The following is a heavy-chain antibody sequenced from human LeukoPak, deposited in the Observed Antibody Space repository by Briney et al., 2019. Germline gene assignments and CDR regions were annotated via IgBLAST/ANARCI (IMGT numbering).Heavy chain of an antibody. V-gene: IGHV3-7*04. CDR3: ARDGPGYKDLDH. Sequence: PGGSLRLSCAASGFTFKRDWMTWVRQAPGKGLEWVANIKEDGSEKYYGDSVKGRFTISRDNAGNSLYLQMNSLRAVDTAVYYCARDGPGYKDLDHWGQGTLATVSS. CDR2: IKEDGSEK. D-gene: IGHD2-15*01. J-gene: IGHJ4*02. CDR1: GFTFKRDW.